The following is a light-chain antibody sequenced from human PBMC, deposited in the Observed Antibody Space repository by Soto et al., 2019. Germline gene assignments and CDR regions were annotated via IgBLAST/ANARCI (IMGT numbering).Light chain of an antibody. CDR3: QKCNSAPFT. Sequence: DTQMTQSPSSLSASVGDRVTITCRASQGIYNYLAWYQQKPGKVPKILIYAASSLVSGVPSRFSGSGSGTDFTLTISSLLPEDVATYYCQKCNSAPFTLGPGTKVDIK. J-gene: IGKJ3*01. CDR2: AAS. V-gene: IGKV1-27*01. CDR1: QGIYNY.